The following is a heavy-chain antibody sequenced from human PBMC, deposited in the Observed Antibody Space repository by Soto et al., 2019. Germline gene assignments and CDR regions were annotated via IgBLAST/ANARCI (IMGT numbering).Heavy chain of an antibody. D-gene: IGHD2-2*01. CDR1: GDSVSTNSAT. CDR2: TNYRSKWYN. Sequence: QVQLQQSGPGLVKPSQTLSLTCAISGDSVSTNSATWDWIRQPPSRGLEWLRRTNYRSKWYNDYAVSVKGRITINPNTSTHQFSLQLNSVTPDDTAVYFCARLVGNSWLDSWGQGTLVTVSS. J-gene: IGHJ5*01. V-gene: IGHV6-1*01. CDR3: ARLVGNSWLDS.